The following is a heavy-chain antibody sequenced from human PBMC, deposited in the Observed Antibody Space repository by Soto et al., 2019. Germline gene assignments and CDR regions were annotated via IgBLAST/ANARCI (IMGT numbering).Heavy chain of an antibody. CDR1: GGSITSSFY. Sequence: QLQLQESGPGLVKPSETLSLSCTVSGGSITSSFYWGWIRQPPGKGLEWIGSIYGTGNTYYNPSLKSRVTISADTSKNQFSLNMISVTAADTAVYYCRSSSGYSSDDWGKGATVTVSS. J-gene: IGHJ6*04. CDR2: IYGTGNT. D-gene: IGHD5-18*01. CDR3: RSSSGYSSDD. V-gene: IGHV4-39*01.